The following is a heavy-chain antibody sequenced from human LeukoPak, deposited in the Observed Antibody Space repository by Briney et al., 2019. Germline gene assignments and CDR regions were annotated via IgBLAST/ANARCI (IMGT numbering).Heavy chain of an antibody. Sequence: SETLSLTCAVYGGSFSGCYWSWIRQPPGKGLEWIGEINHSGSTNYNPSLKSRVTISVDTSKNQFSLKLSSVTAADTAVYYCARDGEVVVAATGTFDYWGQGTLVTVSS. J-gene: IGHJ4*02. V-gene: IGHV4-34*01. CDR3: ARDGEVVVAATGTFDY. CDR1: GGSFSGCY. D-gene: IGHD2-15*01. CDR2: INHSGST.